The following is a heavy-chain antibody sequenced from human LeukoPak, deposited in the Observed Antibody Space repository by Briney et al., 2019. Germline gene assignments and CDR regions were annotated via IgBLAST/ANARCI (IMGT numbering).Heavy chain of an antibody. J-gene: IGHJ4*02. V-gene: IGHV1-2*06. D-gene: IGHD1-26*01. Sequence: GAAVKVSCKASGYTFTGYYIHWVRQAPGQGLEWMGRINPGSGGTNYAQKFQGRVAMTRDTSISTAYMELSRLRSDDMAVYYCAREQGGSGTYGVDYWGQGTLVTVSS. CDR2: INPGSGGT. CDR3: AREQGGSGTYGVDY. CDR1: GYTFTGYY.